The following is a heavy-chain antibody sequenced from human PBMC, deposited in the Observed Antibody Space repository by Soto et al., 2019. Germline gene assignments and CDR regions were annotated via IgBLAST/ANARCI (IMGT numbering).Heavy chain of an antibody. CDR2: INPNSGGT. J-gene: IGHJ6*02. CDR3: AISSYSSSSPLYGMDV. CDR1: GYTFTGYY. Sequence: ASVKVSCKASGYTFTGYYMHWVRQAPGQGLEWMGWINPNSGGTNYAQKFQGWVTMTRDTSISTAYMELSRLRSDDTAVYYCAISSYSSSSPLYGMDVWGPGTTVTVSS. D-gene: IGHD6-6*01. V-gene: IGHV1-2*04.